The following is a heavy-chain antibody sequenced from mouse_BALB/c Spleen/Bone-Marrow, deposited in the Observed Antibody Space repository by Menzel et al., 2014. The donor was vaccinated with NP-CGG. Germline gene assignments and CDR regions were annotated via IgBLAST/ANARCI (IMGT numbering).Heavy chain of an antibody. CDR1: GFTFSSYG. D-gene: IGHD2-10*01. J-gene: IGHJ3*01. V-gene: IGHV5-6*01. CDR2: ISSGGSYT. Sequence: EVKLVESGGDLVKPGGSLKLSCAASGFTFSSYGMSWVRQTPDKRLEWVATISSGGSYTYYPDSVKGRFTISRDNAKNTLYLQVSSLKAEDTAMYYCARGGGAYYGNYWFAYWGPGTLVTVSA. CDR3: ARGGGAYYGNYWFAY.